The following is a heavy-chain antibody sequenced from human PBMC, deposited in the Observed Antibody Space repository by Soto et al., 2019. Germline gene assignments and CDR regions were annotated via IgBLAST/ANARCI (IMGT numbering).Heavy chain of an antibody. D-gene: IGHD2-8*01. CDR3: ATKRNIVLMVYARGSYYFDY. CDR1: GGTFSSYA. V-gene: IGHV1-69*13. J-gene: IGHJ4*02. CDR2: IIPIFGTA. Sequence: GASVKVSFKASGGTFSSYAISWVRQAPGQGLEWMGGIIPIFGTANYAQKFQGRVTITADESTSTAYMELSSLRSEDTAVYYCATKRNIVLMVYARGSYYFDYWGQGTLVTVSS.